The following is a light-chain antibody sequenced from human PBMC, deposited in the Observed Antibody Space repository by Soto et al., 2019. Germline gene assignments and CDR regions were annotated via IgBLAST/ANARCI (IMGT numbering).Light chain of an antibody. CDR2: DAS. V-gene: IGKV3-11*01. CDR3: QQRSNWPPYT. J-gene: IGKJ2*01. CDR1: QSVSSY. Sequence: EIVLTQSPATLSLSPGERATLSCRASQSVSSYLAWYQQKPGQAPRLLIYDASNRATGIPAMFSGSGSGTDFTLTISSLEPDDFAVYYCQQRSNWPPYTFGQGTKLEIK.